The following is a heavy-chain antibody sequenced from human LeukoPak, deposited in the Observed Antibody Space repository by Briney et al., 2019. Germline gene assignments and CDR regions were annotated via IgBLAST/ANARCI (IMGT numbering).Heavy chain of an antibody. CDR2: IYYSGST. Sequence: SETLSLTCTVSGDSISSYYWSWIRQPPGKELEGIGCIYYSGSTHYNPSPQSRVTISVDTSKNQLSLKVTSVTAADAAVYYCARFLHGYGTGTTSSYYSYVDVWGKGTTVTISS. CDR3: ARFLHGYGTGTTSSYYSYVDV. D-gene: IGHD1-1*01. V-gene: IGHV4-59*01. CDR1: GDSISSYY. J-gene: IGHJ6*03.